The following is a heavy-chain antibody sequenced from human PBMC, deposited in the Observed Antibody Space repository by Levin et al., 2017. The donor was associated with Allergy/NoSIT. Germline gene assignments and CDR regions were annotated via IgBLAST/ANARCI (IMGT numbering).Heavy chain of an antibody. CDR3: ARTFMSSYGFFRDPFDY. CDR2: IYYSGST. D-gene: IGHD5-18*01. V-gene: IGHV4-39*01. CDR1: GGSISSSSYY. J-gene: IGHJ4*02. Sequence: SSETLSLTCTVSGGSISSSSYYWGWIRQPPGKGLEWIGSIYYSGSTYYNPSLKSRVTISVDTSKNQFSLKLSSVTAADTAVYYCARTFMSSYGFFRDPFDYWGQGTLVTVSS.